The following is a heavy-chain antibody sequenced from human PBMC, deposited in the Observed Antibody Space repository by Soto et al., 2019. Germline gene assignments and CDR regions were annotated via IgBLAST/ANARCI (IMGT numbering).Heavy chain of an antibody. D-gene: IGHD3-10*01. Sequence: KTSETLSLTCSVSGGSISSYYWSWIRQSAGKGLEWIGRIYNGGSTQYNPSLKSRVTMSADTSKNQFSLRLNSVTAADTAVYYCARDGSDSYGLDVWGKGTTVTVSS. CDR1: GGSISSYY. CDR3: ARDGSDSYGLDV. V-gene: IGHV4-4*07. CDR2: IYNGGST. J-gene: IGHJ6*04.